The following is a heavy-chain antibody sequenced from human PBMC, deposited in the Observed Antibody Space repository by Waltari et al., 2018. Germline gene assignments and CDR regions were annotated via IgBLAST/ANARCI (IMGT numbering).Heavy chain of an antibody. D-gene: IGHD1-26*01. CDR1: GFTFSSYA. CDR3: ARTRATTIDY. V-gene: IGHV3-23*03. J-gene: IGHJ4*02. Sequence: EVQLVESGGGLVQPGGSLRLSCAASGFTFSSYAMSWVRQAPGKGLEWVSVIYSGGSTYYADSVKGRFTISRDNSKNTLYLQMNSLRAEDTAVYYCARTRATTIDYWGQGTLVTVSS. CDR2: IYSGGST.